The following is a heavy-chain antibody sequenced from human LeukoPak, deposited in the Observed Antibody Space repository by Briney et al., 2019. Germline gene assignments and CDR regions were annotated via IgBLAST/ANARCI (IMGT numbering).Heavy chain of an antibody. CDR2: ISSSGNTI. D-gene: IGHD3-22*01. J-gene: IGHJ4*02. Sequence: PGGSLRLSCAASGFTFRDYYMSWIRQAPGKGLEWVSYISSSGNTIYYADSVKGRFTISRGNAKNSLYLQMNSLRAEDTAVYYCARDVAIKTSGYSSFDYWGQGTLVTVSS. V-gene: IGHV3-11*01. CDR1: GFTFRDYY. CDR3: ARDVAIKTSGYSSFDY.